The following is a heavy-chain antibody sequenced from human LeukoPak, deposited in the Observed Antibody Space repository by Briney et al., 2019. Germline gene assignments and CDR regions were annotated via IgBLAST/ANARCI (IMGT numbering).Heavy chain of an antibody. D-gene: IGHD3-3*01. V-gene: IGHV3-48*03. Sequence: GGSLRLSCAASGFTFSSSEMHWVRQVPGMRLEWVSYVNRSGSTIYYADSVKGRFTISRDNAKNSLYLQMNSLRAEDTALYYCARGGITIFGVITAPDYWGQGTLVTVSS. CDR2: VNRSGSTI. J-gene: IGHJ4*02. CDR3: ARGGITIFGVITAPDY. CDR1: GFTFSSSE.